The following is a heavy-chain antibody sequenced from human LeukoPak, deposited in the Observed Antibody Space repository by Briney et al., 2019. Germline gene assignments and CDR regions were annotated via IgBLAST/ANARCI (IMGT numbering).Heavy chain of an antibody. CDR3: VRSGGAAAGMNWFDP. Sequence: VASAKVSCKASGYTFTGYYIHWVRQAPGQGREWMGWINPYSGDTNYAPKSQGRVTMTRDTAISTTYMELSRLTSDDTAVYFCVRSGGAAAGMNWFDPWGQGTLVTVCS. CDR2: INPYSGDT. J-gene: IGHJ5*02. CDR1: GYTFTGYY. V-gene: IGHV1-2*02. D-gene: IGHD6-13*01.